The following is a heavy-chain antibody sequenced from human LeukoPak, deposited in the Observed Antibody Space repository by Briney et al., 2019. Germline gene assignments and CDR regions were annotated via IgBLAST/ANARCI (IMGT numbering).Heavy chain of an antibody. CDR3: ARIIVGAIYDAFDI. D-gene: IGHD1-26*01. Sequence: SENLSLTCTVSGGSISSYYWSWIRQPAGKGLEWIGRIYTSGSTNYNPSLRSRVTMSVDTSKNQFSLKLSSVTAADTAVYYCARIIVGAIYDAFDIWGQGTMVTVSS. CDR2: IYTSGST. CDR1: GGSISSYY. V-gene: IGHV4-4*07. J-gene: IGHJ3*02.